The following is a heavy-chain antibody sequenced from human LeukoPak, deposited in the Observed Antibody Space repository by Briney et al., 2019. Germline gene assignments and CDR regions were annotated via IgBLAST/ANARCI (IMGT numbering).Heavy chain of an antibody. J-gene: IGHJ4*02. V-gene: IGHV3-15*01. D-gene: IGHD3-22*01. CDR1: GFTFSNAW. Sequence: GGSLRLSCVVSGFTFSNAWMSWVRQAPGKGPEWVGRIKKKADGGTTDYAAPVKGRFTISRDDSKNTLYLQMNSLKTEDTAVYYCTTEYYYDSSGLFDYWGQGTLVTVPS. CDR3: TTEYYYDSSGLFDY. CDR2: IKKKADGGTT.